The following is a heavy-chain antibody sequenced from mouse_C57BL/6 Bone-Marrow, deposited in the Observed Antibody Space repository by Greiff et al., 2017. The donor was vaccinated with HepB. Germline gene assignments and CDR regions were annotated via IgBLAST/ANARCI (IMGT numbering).Heavy chain of an antibody. CDR1: GYTFTDYY. V-gene: IGHV1-76*01. CDR3: AREGDYYGSSYWYFDV. D-gene: IGHD1-1*01. J-gene: IGHJ1*03. CDR2: IYPGSGNT. Sequence: VQLQQSGAELVRPGASVKLSCKASGYTFTDYYINWVKQRPGQGLEWIARIYPGSGNTHYNEKFKGKATLTAEKSSSTAYMQLSSLTSEDSAVYFCAREGDYYGSSYWYFDVWGTGTTVTVSS.